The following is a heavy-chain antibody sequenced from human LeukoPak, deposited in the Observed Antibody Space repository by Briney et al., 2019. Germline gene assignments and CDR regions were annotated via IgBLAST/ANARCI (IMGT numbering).Heavy chain of an antibody. V-gene: IGHV3-20*04. CDR1: GFTFDDYG. Sequence: PGGSLRLSCAASGFTFDDYGMSWVRQAPGKGLEWVSGINWNGGSTGYADFVKGRFTISRDNAKNSLYLQMDSLRAEDTALYYCARRITMIVVAGGPKYYFDYWGQGTLVTVSS. CDR2: INWNGGST. D-gene: IGHD3-22*01. J-gene: IGHJ4*02. CDR3: ARRITMIVVAGGPKYYFDY.